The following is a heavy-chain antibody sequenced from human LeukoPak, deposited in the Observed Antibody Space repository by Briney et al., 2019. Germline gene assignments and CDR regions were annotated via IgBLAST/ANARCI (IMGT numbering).Heavy chain of an antibody. CDR2: IYYSGST. J-gene: IGHJ5*02. V-gene: IGHV4-59*01. CDR3: ARADCSGGSCNWFDP. Sequence: PSETLSLTCTVSGGSISSYYWSWIRQPPGKGLGWIGYIYYSGSTNYNPSLKSRVTISVDTSKNQFSLKLSSVTAADTAVYYCARADCSGGSCNWFDPWGQGTLVTVSS. CDR1: GGSISSYY. D-gene: IGHD2-15*01.